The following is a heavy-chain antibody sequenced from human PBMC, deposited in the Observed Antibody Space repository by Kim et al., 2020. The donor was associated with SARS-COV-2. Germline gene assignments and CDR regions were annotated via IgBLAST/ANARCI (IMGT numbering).Heavy chain of an antibody. V-gene: IGHV7-4-1*02. CDR2: INTNTGDP. CDR3: ARKAYYYYGMDV. J-gene: IGHJ6*02. Sequence: ASVKVSCKASGYTFTKYAMHWVRQAPGHGLEWMGWINTNTGDPAFALDFTGRFVFSLDTSVSTAYVQINSLKAEDTAVYFCARKAYYYYGMDVWGQGTTVTVSS. CDR1: GYTFTKYA.